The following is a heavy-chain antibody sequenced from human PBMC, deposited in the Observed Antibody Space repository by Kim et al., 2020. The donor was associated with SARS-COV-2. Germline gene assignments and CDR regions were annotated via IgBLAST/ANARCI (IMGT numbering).Heavy chain of an antibody. J-gene: IGHJ6*02. CDR1: GFTFSSYS. V-gene: IGHV3-48*02. D-gene: IGHD3-10*01. CDR2: ISSSSSTI. Sequence: GGSLRLSCAASGFTFSSYSMNWVRQAPGKGLEWVSYISSSSSTIYYADSVKGRFTISRDNAKNSLYLQMNSLRDEDTAVYYCARDPIPGYGSGSYIIIPGYYYGMDVWGQGTTVTVSS. CDR3: ARDPIPGYGSGSYIIIPGYYYGMDV.